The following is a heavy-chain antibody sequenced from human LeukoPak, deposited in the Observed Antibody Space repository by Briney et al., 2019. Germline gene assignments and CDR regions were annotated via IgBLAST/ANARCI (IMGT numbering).Heavy chain of an antibody. V-gene: IGHV1-69*05. CDR3: ARERRYCSSTSCRRNMDV. J-gene: IGHJ6*03. Sequence: VASVKVSCKASGGTFSSYAISWVRQAPGQGLEWMGGIIPIFGTANYAQKFQGRVTITTDESTSTAYMELSSLRSEDTAVYYCARERRYCSSTSCRRNMDVWGKGTTVTVSS. D-gene: IGHD2-2*01. CDR2: IIPIFGTA. CDR1: GGTFSSYA.